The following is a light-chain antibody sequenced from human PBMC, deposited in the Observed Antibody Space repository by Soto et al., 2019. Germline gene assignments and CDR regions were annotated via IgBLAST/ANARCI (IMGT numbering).Light chain of an antibody. V-gene: IGKV3-11*01. CDR2: AAS. CDR1: QSVNKS. CDR3: QHYNNWPFT. Sequence: EIVLTQSPATLSLSPGERATLSCRASQSVNKSLPWYQQKPGQAPRLLIYAASNRATGFPARFSGSGSGTDFTLSISRQEPEDFAIYYCQHYNNWPFTFGPGTKVDI. J-gene: IGKJ3*01.